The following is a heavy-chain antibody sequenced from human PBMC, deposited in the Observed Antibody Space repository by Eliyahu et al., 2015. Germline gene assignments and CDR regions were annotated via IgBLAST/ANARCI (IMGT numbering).Heavy chain of an antibody. V-gene: IGHV4-59*01. CDR1: GGSISTYY. Sequence: VQLQESGPGLVKPSETLSLTCTVSGGSISTYYWSWIRQTPGKGLEWIGYIHYSGTTNYNPSLKSRVTISVDTSKNQFSLKLTSVTTGDTAMYYCARGGTTVNGFDYWGLGTLVTVSS. CDR3: ARGGTTVNGFDY. J-gene: IGHJ4*02. D-gene: IGHD4-17*01. CDR2: IHYSGTT.